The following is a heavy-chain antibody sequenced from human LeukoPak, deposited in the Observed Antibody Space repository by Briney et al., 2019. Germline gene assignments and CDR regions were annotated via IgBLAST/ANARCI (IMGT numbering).Heavy chain of an antibody. CDR2: SGYNGDT. J-gene: IGHJ4*02. Sequence: ASVKVSCXASGYTFISYGISWVRQAPGQGLEWMGISGYNGDTNYAQNFQGRVTMTTDTLMNTSYLELKNLRSDDTAVYYCARWGMAAAGTNDHRGQGALVTVSS. V-gene: IGHV1-18*01. D-gene: IGHD6-13*01. CDR1: GYTFISYG. CDR3: ARWGMAAAGTNDH.